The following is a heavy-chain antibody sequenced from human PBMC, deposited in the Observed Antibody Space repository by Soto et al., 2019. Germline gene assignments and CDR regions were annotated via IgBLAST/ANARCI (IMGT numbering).Heavy chain of an antibody. J-gene: IGHJ6*02. V-gene: IGHV4-4*02. CDR2: IYHSGST. CDR3: ATNSYYSLGV. Sequence: AETLSLTCAVSGGSISSSNWWRWVRQPPEKGLEWIGEIYHSGSTNYNPSLKSRVTISVDKSKNQSSLKLSSVTAADTAVYYCATNSYYSLGVWGPGTTVTVSS. CDR1: GGSISSSNW.